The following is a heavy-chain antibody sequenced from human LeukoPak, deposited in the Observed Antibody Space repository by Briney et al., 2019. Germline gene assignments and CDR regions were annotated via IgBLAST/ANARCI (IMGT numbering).Heavy chain of an antibody. CDR3: ARGARYDSSGYYFPDWFDP. D-gene: IGHD3-22*01. J-gene: IGHJ5*02. Sequence: ASVKVSCKASGYTFTGYYMHWVRQAPGQGLEWMGWINPNSGGTNYAQKFRGRVTMTRDTSISTAYMELSRLRSDDTAVYYCARGARYDSSGYYFPDWFDPWGQGTLVTVSS. CDR2: INPNSGGT. V-gene: IGHV1-2*02. CDR1: GYTFTGYY.